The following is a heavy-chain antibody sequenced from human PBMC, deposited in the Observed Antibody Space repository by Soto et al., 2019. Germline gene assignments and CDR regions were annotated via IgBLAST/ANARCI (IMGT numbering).Heavy chain of an antibody. CDR1: TSTFSRYG. J-gene: IGHJ3*02. D-gene: IGHD5-12*01. CDR3: ATWHLREHAYDI. V-gene: IGHV3-48*01. Sequence: EVLLVESGGGLVQSGGSLRLSCAASTSTFSRYGMNWVRQAPGKGLEWISFISPSGVTIYYADSVRGRFTISRDNAKNSLFLQMRDLRPEDTALYFCATWHLREHAYDIWGRGTMVTVSS. CDR2: ISPSGVTI.